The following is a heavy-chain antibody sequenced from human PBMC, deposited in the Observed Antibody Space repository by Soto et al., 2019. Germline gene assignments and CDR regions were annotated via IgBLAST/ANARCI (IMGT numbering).Heavy chain of an antibody. CDR1: GYSFTSLD. CDR3: ARGVSAGVDY. J-gene: IGHJ4*02. CDR2: MQPSTGRT. Sequence: ASVKVSCKASGYSFTSLDINWVRQTAGQGLEWMGWMQPSTGRTGYAQKFQGRVTMTRDTSINTAYMELTTLASDDTAFYYCARGVSAGVDYWGQGALVTVAS. D-gene: IGHD1-26*01. V-gene: IGHV1-8*01.